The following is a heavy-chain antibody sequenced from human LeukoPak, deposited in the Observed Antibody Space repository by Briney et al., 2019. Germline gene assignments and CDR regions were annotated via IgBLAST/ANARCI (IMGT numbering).Heavy chain of an antibody. CDR1: GGSISSGGYS. Sequence: SQTLSLTCAVSGGSISSGGYSWSWIRQPPGKGLEWIGSIYHSGSTYYNPSLKSRVTISVDTSKNQFSLKLSSVTAADTAVYYCARLWFGELYFDYWGQGTLVTVSS. CDR3: ARLWFGELYFDY. D-gene: IGHD3-10*01. CDR2: IYHSGST. V-gene: IGHV4-30-2*03. J-gene: IGHJ4*02.